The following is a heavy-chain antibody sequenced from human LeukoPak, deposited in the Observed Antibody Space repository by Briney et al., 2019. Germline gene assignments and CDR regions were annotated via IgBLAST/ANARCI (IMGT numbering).Heavy chain of an antibody. CDR1: GFTFSSYG. V-gene: IGHV3-30*02. CDR2: IRYDGSNK. J-gene: IGHJ4*02. Sequence: PGGSLRLSCAASGFTFSSYGMYWVRQAPGKGLEWVAFIRYDGSNKYYADSVKGRFTISRDNARNSLYLQMNSLRAEDTAVYYCAGHTTGTTWDYFDYWGQGTLVTVSS. CDR3: AGHTTGTTWDYFDY. D-gene: IGHD1-1*01.